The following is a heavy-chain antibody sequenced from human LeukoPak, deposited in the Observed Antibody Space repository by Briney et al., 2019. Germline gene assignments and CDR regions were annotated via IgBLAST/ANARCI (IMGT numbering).Heavy chain of an antibody. Sequence: PSETLSLTCTVSGGSISSYYWSWIRQPPGKGLEWTGYIYYSGSTNYNPSLKSRLTISVDTSKNQFSLKLSSVTAADTAVYYCARRHIYGYYFDYWGQGTLVTVPS. CDR3: ARRHIYGYYFDY. V-gene: IGHV4-59*08. J-gene: IGHJ4*02. D-gene: IGHD5-18*01. CDR1: GGSISSYY. CDR2: IYYSGST.